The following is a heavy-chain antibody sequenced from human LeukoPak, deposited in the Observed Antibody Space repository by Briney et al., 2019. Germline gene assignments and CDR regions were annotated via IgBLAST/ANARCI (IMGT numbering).Heavy chain of an antibody. D-gene: IGHD2-21*02. V-gene: IGHV3-48*04. J-gene: IGHJ4*02. CDR3: ARDGRAYCGGDCCSDY. CDR1: GFTFSSYS. Sequence: QAGGSLRLSCAASGFTFSSYSMNWVRQAPGKGLEWVSYISSSSSTIYYADSVKGRFTISRDNAKNSLFLQMNSLRAEDTAVYYCARDGRAYCGGDCCSDYWGQGTLVTVSS. CDR2: ISSSSSTI.